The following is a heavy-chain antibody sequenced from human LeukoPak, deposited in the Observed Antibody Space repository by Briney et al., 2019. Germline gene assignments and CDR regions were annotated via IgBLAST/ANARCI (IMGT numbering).Heavy chain of an antibody. V-gene: IGHV4-39*01. CDR1: GGSISSSGYY. CDR3: ARRRIVATIDY. Sequence: SETLSLTCGVSGGSISSSGYYWAWIRQPPGTGREWIGSISYTGTTYYSPSLKSRLTISADRSKSQFSLKLTSVTAADTAVYYCARRRIVATIDYWGQGTLVTVSP. D-gene: IGHD5-12*01. J-gene: IGHJ4*02. CDR2: ISYTGTT.